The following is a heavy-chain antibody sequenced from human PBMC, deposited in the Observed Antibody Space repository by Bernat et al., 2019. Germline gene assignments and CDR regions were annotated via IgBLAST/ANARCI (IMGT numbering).Heavy chain of an antibody. D-gene: IGHD3-16*02. J-gene: IGHJ4*02. V-gene: IGHV3-74*01. CDR3: ARGGVTFGGVIAQ. CDR2: INSDGSYT. CDR1: GFTFNTLW. Sequence: EVQLVESRGGLVQPGGSLRLSCAASGFTFNTLWMYWVRQAPGKGLVWVSRINSDGSYTTYADSVKGRFTISRDNAKNTLYLQMNSLRAEDTAVYYCARGGVTFGGVIAQWGQGTLVTVSS.